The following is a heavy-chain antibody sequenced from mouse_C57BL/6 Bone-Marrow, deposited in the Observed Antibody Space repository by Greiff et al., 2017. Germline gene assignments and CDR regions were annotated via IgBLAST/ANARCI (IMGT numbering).Heavy chain of an antibody. CDR1: GYTFTSYG. Sequence: QVQLQQSGAELARPGASVKLSCKASGYTFTSYGISWVKQRTGQGLEWIGEIYPRSGNTYYNEKFKGKATLTADKSSSTAYMELRSLTSEDSAVYFCARQRLRKRGYAMDYWGQGASVTASS. V-gene: IGHV1-81*01. D-gene: IGHD1-1*01. CDR3: ARQRLRKRGYAMDY. J-gene: IGHJ4*01. CDR2: IYPRSGNT.